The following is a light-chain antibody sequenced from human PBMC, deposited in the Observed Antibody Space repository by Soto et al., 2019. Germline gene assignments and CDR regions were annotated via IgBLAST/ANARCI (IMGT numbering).Light chain of an antibody. CDR1: QGITDY. Sequence: DIQMTQSPSSLSASVGDTVTITCRASQGITDYLAWYQQRPGKVPKLLIYAASTLQTGVPSRFSGSGAGTDFTRTISSLQPEDVATYYCQKYDSAPQTFGQGTKVEIK. CDR2: AAS. V-gene: IGKV1-27*01. CDR3: QKYDSAPQT. J-gene: IGKJ1*01.